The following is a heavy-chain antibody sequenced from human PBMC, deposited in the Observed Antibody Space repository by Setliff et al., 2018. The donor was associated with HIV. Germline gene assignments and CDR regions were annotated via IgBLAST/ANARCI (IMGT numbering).Heavy chain of an antibody. CDR2: IYSGGST. Sequence: PGGSLRLSCAASGFTVSGYYMAWVRQAPGKGLEWVSTIYSGGSTYHADSVKGRFTLSRDSSKNTLSLQMNSLRPEDTAVYYCARVRLYNAALDYWGQGTLFAVSS. CDR1: GFTVSGYY. J-gene: IGHJ4*02. D-gene: IGHD3-10*01. CDR3: ARVRLYNAALDY. V-gene: IGHV3-66*02.